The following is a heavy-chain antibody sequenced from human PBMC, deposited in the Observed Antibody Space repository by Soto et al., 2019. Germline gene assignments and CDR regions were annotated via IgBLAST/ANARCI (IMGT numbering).Heavy chain of an antibody. V-gene: IGHV3-7*03. CDR2: IKQDGSEK. J-gene: IGHJ6*02. CDR3: ARDMVEIATIYSNYYYYYGMDV. D-gene: IGHD3-10*01. CDR1: GFTFRSYW. Sequence: SGGSLRLSCAASGFTFRSYWLSWVRQAPGKGLEWVANIKQDGSEKYYVDSVKGRFTISRDNAKNSLYLQMNSLRAEDTAVYYCARDMVEIATIYSNYYYYYGMDVWDQGT.